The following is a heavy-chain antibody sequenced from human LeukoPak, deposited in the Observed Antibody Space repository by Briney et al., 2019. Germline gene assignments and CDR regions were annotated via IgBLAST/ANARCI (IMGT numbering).Heavy chain of an antibody. D-gene: IGHD6-19*01. CDR3: ANGDAAVALKNAFDI. CDR2: ISWNSGSI. J-gene: IGHJ3*02. CDR1: GFTFDDYA. Sequence: PGGSLRLSCAASGFTFDDYAMHWVRQAPGKGLEWVSGISWNSGSIGYADSVKGRFTISRDNAKNSLYLQMNSLRAEDMALYYCANGDAAVALKNAFDIWGQGTMVTVSS. V-gene: IGHV3-9*03.